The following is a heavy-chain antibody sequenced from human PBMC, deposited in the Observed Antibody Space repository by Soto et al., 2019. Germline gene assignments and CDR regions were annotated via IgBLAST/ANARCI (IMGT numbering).Heavy chain of an antibody. Sequence: KPGGSLRLSCSASGFIFSKAWMSWVRQAPGKGLEWVGHIKSKTDGGTTDFAAPVKGRFTISRDDSKNTLYLQMNSLKKEDTALYYCTTDRSSTLAWGQGTKVTVSS. D-gene: IGHD6-13*01. V-gene: IGHV3-15*01. CDR3: TTDRSSTLA. CDR1: GFIFSKAW. J-gene: IGHJ3*01. CDR2: IKSKTDGGTT.